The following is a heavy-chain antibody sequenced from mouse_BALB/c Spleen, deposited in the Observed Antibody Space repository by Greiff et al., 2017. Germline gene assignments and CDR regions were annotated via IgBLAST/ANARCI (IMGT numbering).Heavy chain of an antibody. CDR2: ISSGSSTI. CDR3: ARSYRYEGDWYFDV. D-gene: IGHD2-14*01. Sequence: EVKVVESGGGLVQPGGSRKLSCAASGFTFSSFGMHWVRQAPEKGLEWVAYISSGSSTIYYADTVKGRFTISRDNPKNTLFLQMTSLRSEDTAMYYCARSYRYEGDWYFDVGGAGTTVTVSS. V-gene: IGHV5-17*02. CDR1: GFTFSSFG. J-gene: IGHJ1*01.